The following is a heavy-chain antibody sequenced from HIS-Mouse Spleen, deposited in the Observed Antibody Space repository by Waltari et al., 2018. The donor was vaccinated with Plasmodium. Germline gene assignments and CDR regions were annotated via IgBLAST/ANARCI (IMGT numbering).Heavy chain of an antibody. CDR2: ISYDGSNK. V-gene: IGHV3-30*04. D-gene: IGHD5-18*01. J-gene: IGHJ4*02. CDR3: ARDPFYVDTAMVLDC. CDR1: GFTFSSSA. Sequence: QVQLVESGGGVVQPGGSLRLSCAASGFTFSSSALHWVRKDPGKGLEWVAVISYDGSNKYYADSVKGRFTISRDNSKNTLYLQMNSLRAEDTAVYYCARDPFYVDTAMVLDCWGQGTLVTVSS.